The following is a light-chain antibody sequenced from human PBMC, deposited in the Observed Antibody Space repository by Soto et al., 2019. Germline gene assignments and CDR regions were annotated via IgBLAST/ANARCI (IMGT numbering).Light chain of an antibody. V-gene: IGLV2-14*01. CDR3: SSYRRGSTYV. Sequence: QSALTQPASVSGAPGQSITVSCTGTSSDVGGYNYVSWYQQYPGKVPRLMIYDVTNRPSGVSNRFSGSKSGNTASPTISGLQAEDEADYYCSSYRRGSTYVFGTGTKVTVL. J-gene: IGLJ1*01. CDR1: SSDVGGYNY. CDR2: DVT.